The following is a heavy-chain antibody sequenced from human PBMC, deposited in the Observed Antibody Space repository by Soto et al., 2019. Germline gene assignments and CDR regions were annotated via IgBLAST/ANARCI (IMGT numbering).Heavy chain of an antibody. CDR1: GWSFSCYY. V-gene: IGHV4-34*01. J-gene: IGHJ5*02. D-gene: IGHD3-10*01. Sequence: SETLSLTCAFYGWSFSCYYLIWIRQPPGKGLEWIGEINHSGSTNYNPSLKSRVTISVDTSKNQFSLKLSSVTAADTAVYYCARGTSKFMVRGVDPWGQGTLVTVSS. CDR2: INHSGST. CDR3: ARGTSKFMVRGVDP.